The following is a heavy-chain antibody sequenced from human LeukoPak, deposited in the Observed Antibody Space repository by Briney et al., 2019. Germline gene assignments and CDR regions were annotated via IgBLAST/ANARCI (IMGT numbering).Heavy chain of an antibody. J-gene: IGHJ6*03. Sequence: WGSLSLSCAASGFTFSSYAMHWVRQAPGKGLEYVSAISSNGGSTYYANSVKGRFTISRDNSKNTLYLQMGSLRAEDMAVYYCARDGWVLGYYYYYMDVWGKGTTVIVSS. CDR2: ISSNGGST. D-gene: IGHD1-26*01. CDR3: ARDGWVLGYYYYYMDV. V-gene: IGHV3-64*01. CDR1: GFTFSSYA.